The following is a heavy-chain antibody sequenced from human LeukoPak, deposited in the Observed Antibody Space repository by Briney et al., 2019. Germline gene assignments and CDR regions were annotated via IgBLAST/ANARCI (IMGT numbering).Heavy chain of an antibody. CDR2: IRNDGSNK. Sequence: GGSLRLSCAASGFTFSSFGMHWVRQAPGKGLEWVTFIRNDGSNKYYADSVKGRFTISRDNSMNTLYLQMDSLGTEDTAVYYCAKVGPGWYHDYWGQGTLVTVSS. V-gene: IGHV3-30*02. CDR3: AKVGPGWYHDY. CDR1: GFTFSSFG. D-gene: IGHD2-15*01. J-gene: IGHJ4*02.